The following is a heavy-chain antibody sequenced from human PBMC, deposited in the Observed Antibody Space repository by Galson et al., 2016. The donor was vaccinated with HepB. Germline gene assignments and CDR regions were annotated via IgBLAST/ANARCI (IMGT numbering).Heavy chain of an antibody. D-gene: IGHD5-18*01. CDR2: IHPSGNT. V-gene: IGHV4-31*03. Sequence: TLSLTCTVSGGSISSGGYYWNWIRQFPGKGLQWIGCIHPSGNTYHNPSLQSRVTMSLDTSKSQFSLNLISVTAADTAVYYCARGQDTAKAGYWGQGTLVTVSS. J-gene: IGHJ4*02. CDR1: GGSISSGGYY. CDR3: ARGQDTAKAGY.